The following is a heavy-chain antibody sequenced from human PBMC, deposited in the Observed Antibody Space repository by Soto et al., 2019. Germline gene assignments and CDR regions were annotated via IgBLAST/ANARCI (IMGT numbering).Heavy chain of an antibody. Sequence: GGSLRLSCASSVFTFISYAMSWVRQASGKGLEWVSAISGSGGSTYYADSVKGRFTISRDNSKNTLYLQMNSLRAEDTAVYYCAKDHSSSWQYYYYYGMDVWGQGTTVTVSS. CDR3: AKDHSSSWQYYYYYGMDV. CDR2: ISGSGGST. V-gene: IGHV3-23*01. CDR1: VFTFISYA. J-gene: IGHJ6*02. D-gene: IGHD6-13*01.